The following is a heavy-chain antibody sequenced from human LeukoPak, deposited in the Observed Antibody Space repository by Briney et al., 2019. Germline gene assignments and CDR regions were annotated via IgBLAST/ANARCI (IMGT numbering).Heavy chain of an antibody. CDR2: IYYSGST. Sequence: SETLSLTCTVSGGSISSYYWSWIRQPPGKGLEWIGYIYYSGSTNYNPSLKSRVTISVDTSKNQFSLKLSSVTAADTAVYYCARSGGGWQGGSWEYYFDYCGQGTLVTVSS. CDR1: GGSISSYY. V-gene: IGHV4-59*08. CDR3: ARSGGGWQGGSWEYYFDY. J-gene: IGHJ4*02. D-gene: IGHD2-15*01.